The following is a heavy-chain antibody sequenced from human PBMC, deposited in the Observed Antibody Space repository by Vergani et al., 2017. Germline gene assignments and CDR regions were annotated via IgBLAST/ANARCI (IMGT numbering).Heavy chain of an antibody. CDR1: GYTFTDYY. Sequence: QVQLVQSGAEVKKPGASVKVSCKASGYTFTDYYMHWVRQAPGQGLEWMGWINPHSGGTNYAQKFQGRVTMTRDTSISTAYMELSRLRSDDTAVYYCARDPAGYCTNGVCFPTLVYWGQGTLVTVSS. J-gene: IGHJ4*02. V-gene: IGHV1-2*02. D-gene: IGHD2-8*01. CDR3: ARDPAGYCTNGVCFPTLVY. CDR2: INPHSGGT.